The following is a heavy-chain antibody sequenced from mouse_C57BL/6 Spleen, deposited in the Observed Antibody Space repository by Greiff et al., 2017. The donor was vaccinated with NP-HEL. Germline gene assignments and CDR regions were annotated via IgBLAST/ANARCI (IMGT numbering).Heavy chain of an antibody. CDR1: GFTFSSYA. Sequence: EVKLMESGGGLVKPGGSLKLSCAASGFTFSSYAMSWVRQTPEKRLEWVATISDGGSYTYYPDNVKGRFTISRDNAKNNLYLQMSHLKSEDTAMYYCAREGWDLYYFDYWGQGTTLTVSS. D-gene: IGHD4-1*01. V-gene: IGHV5-4*01. J-gene: IGHJ2*01. CDR2: ISDGGSYT. CDR3: AREGWDLYYFDY.